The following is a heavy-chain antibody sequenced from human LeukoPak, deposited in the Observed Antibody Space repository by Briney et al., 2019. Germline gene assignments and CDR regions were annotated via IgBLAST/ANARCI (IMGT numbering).Heavy chain of an antibody. CDR2: IYYSGST. CDR3: ARLHCSGGSCYQPLDAFDI. D-gene: IGHD2-15*01. Sequence: SETLSLTCTVSGGSISSYYWSWIRQPPGKGLEWIGYIYYSGSTNYNPSLKSRVTISVDTSKNQFSLKLSSVTAADTAVYYCARLHCSGGSCYQPLDAFDIWGQGTMVTVSS. CDR1: GGSISSYY. V-gene: IGHV4-59*08. J-gene: IGHJ3*02.